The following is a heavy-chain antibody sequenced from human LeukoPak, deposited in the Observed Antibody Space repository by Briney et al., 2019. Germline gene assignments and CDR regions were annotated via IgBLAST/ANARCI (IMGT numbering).Heavy chain of an antibody. J-gene: IGHJ4*02. Sequence: SETLSLTCAVYGGSFSGYYWSWIRQPPGKGLEWIGEINHSGSTNYNPSLKSRVTISVDTSKNQFSLKLSSVTAADTAVYYCARVEAAAGTPFDYWGQGTLVTVSS. CDR3: ARVEAAAGTPFDY. V-gene: IGHV4-34*01. D-gene: IGHD6-13*01. CDR2: INHSGST. CDR1: GGSFSGYY.